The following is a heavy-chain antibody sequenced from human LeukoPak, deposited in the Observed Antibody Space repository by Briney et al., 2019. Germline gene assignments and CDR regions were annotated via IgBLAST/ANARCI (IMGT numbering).Heavy chain of an antibody. CDR1: GYSISSGYY. J-gene: IGHJ4*02. V-gene: IGHV4-38-2*02. Sequence: SETLSLTCTVSGYSISSGYYWGWIRQPPGKGLEWIGSIYHSGSTYYNPSLKSRVTISVDTSKNQFSLKLSSVTAADTAVYYCARVRRVRGCSGGSCYSEFDYWGQGTLVTVSS. CDR2: IYHSGST. D-gene: IGHD2-15*01. CDR3: ARVRRVRGCSGGSCYSEFDY.